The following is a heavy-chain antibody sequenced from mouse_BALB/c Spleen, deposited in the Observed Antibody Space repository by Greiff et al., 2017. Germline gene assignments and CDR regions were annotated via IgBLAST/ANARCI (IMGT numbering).Heavy chain of an antibody. V-gene: IGHV5-9-3*01. J-gene: IGHJ4*01. Sequence: EVQLVESGGGLVKPGGSLKLSCAASGFTFSSYAMSWVRQTPEKRLEWVATISSGGSYTYYPDSVKGRFTISRDNAKNTLYLQMSSLRSEDTAMYYCARTELGFAMDYWGQGTSVTVSA. CDR3: ARTELGFAMDY. D-gene: IGHD3-1*01. CDR2: ISSGGSYT. CDR1: GFTFSSYA.